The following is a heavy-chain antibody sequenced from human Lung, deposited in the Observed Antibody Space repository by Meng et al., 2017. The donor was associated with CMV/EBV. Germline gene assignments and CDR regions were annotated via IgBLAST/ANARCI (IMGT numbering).Heavy chain of an antibody. J-gene: IGHJ6*02. V-gene: IGHV4-34*01. D-gene: IGHD2-2*01. CDR3: ARGMGYTDMPKLLKSRRPKDYYYGLDV. CDR1: GGSLSGFY. Sequence: SETXSLXCAVYGGSLSGFYWTWVRQAPGKGLEWIGAVSHSGSTNHNPSLATRVTMSVDTSKKQFSLQLKSLTAADTAIYYCARGMGYTDMPKLLKSRRPKDYYYGLDVXGQGXPVTVSS. CDR2: VSHSGST.